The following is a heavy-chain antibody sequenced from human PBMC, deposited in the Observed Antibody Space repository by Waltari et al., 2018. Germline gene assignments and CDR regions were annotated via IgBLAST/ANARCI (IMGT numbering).Heavy chain of an antibody. CDR2: IYYSGST. CDR3: ASTIMVRGVGGAFDI. V-gene: IGHV4-59*05. J-gene: IGHJ3*02. D-gene: IGHD3-10*01. Sequence: VQLLESGGGLVQPGGSLRLSCAASGFTFSSYAMSWVRQAPGKGLEWIGSIYYSGSTYYNPSLKSRVTISVDTSKNQFSLKLSSVTAADTAVYYCASTIMVRGVGGAFDIWGQGTMVTVSS. CDR1: GFTFSSYA.